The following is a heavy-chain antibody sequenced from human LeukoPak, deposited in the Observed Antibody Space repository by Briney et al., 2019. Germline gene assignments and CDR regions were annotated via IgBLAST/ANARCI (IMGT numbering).Heavy chain of an antibody. CDR2: INACNGNT. Sequence: ASVNDSCKASRYTFINYARHWLRQPPGQRLDWMGFINACNGNTNYEQKFQGRVTMTTDTSKSKAYMELSSLRSEDEAVYYCSSYKVVRGSNWRYYFDYWGQGTLVTVSS. CDR1: RYTFINYA. CDR3: SSYKVVRGSNWRYYFDY. V-gene: IGHV1-3*01. J-gene: IGHJ4*02. D-gene: IGHD3-10*01.